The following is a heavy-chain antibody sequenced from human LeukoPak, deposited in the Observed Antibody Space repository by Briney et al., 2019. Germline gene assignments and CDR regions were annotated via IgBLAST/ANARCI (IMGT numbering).Heavy chain of an antibody. J-gene: IGHJ4*02. CDR2: ISGSGGST. CDR3: AKDPAAANSYYFDY. Sequence: GGSLRLSCAASGFTFSSYAMSWVRQAPGKGLEWVSAISGSGGSTYYADSVKGRFTIPRDNSKNTLYLQMNSLRAEDTAVYYCAKDPAAANSYYFDYWGQGTLVTVSS. D-gene: IGHD6-13*01. CDR1: GFTFSSYA. V-gene: IGHV3-23*01.